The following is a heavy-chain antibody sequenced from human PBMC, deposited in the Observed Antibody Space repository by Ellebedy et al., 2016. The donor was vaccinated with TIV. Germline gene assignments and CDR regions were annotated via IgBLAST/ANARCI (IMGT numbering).Heavy chain of an antibody. CDR2: ISPGDSDT. CDR3: ARTALTGTTVRWFAP. V-gene: IGHV5-51*01. J-gene: IGHJ5*02. Sequence: PGGSLRLSCKGSGYSFTSYWIGWVRQMPGKGLEWMGIISPGDSDTRYGPSFQGQVTISADKSISTAYLQWSSLKASDTAMYYCARTALTGTTVRWFAPWGQGTLVTVSS. CDR1: GYSFTSYW. D-gene: IGHD1-7*01.